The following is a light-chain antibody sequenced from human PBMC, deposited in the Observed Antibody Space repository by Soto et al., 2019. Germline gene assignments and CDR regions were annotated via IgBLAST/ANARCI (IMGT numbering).Light chain of an antibody. Sequence: EGVLTQSPGTLSLSPGERATLSCRASQAVSSILLAWYQQKPGQAPRLLIYGASSRATGIPDRLSGSGSGTDFTLTVSRLEPEDFAVYYCQQHGTSPIFGGGTKVDIK. CDR2: GAS. V-gene: IGKV3-20*01. CDR3: QQHGTSPI. CDR1: QAVSSIL. J-gene: IGKJ4*01.